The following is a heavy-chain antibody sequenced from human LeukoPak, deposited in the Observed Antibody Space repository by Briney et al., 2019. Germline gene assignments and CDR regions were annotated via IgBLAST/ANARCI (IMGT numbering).Heavy chain of an antibody. CDR2: INHSGST. CDR1: GGSFSGYY. J-gene: IGHJ4*02. V-gene: IGHV4-34*01. D-gene: IGHD2-15*01. CDR3: ARGLSAIVY. Sequence: SETLSLTCAVYGGSFSGYYWSWIRQPPGKGLEWIGEINHSGSTNYNPSLKSRVTISVDTSKNQLSLKLSSVTAADTAVYYCARGLSAIVYWGQGTLVTVSS.